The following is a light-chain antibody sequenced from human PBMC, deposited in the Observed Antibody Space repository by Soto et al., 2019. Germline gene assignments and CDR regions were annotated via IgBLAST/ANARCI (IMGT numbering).Light chain of an antibody. CDR2: AAS. V-gene: IGKV1-39*01. J-gene: IGKJ1*01. CDR3: QQYNSYST. CDR1: HSIDNY. Sequence: DIQMTQSPSSLSASVGDRVTITCRASHSIDNYLSWYQQKPGKAPKLLIYAASNLQRGVSSRFSGSGSGTDFTLTISSLQPDDFATYYCQQYNSYSTFGQGTKVDIK.